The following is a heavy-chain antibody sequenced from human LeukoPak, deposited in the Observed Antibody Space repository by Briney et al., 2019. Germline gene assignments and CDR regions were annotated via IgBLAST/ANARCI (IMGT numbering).Heavy chain of an antibody. CDR2: INPNSGGT. J-gene: IGHJ6*03. V-gene: IGHV1-2*02. D-gene: IGHD5-18*01. CDR3: ARAAGRGYSYGDYYYYYMDV. Sequence: ASVKVSCKASGYTFTGYYMHWGRQAPGQGLEWMGWINPNSGGTNYAQKFQGRVTMTRDTSISTAYLELSRVRSDNTAVYYCARAAGRGYSYGDYYYYYMDVWGKGTTVTVSS. CDR1: GYTFTGYY.